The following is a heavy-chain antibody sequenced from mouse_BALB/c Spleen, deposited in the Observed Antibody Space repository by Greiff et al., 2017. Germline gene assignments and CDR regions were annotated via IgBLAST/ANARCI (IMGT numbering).Heavy chain of an antibody. CDR1: GFNIKDTY. CDR3: AFTVVDCLYAMDY. D-gene: IGHD1-1*01. CDR2: IDPANGNT. Sequence: EVQLQQSGAELVKPGASVKLSCTASGFNIKDTYMHWVKQRPEQGLEWIGRIDPANGNTKYDPKFQGKATITADTSSNTAYLQLSSLTSEDTAVYYCAFTVVDCLYAMDYWGQGTSVTVSS. J-gene: IGHJ4*01. V-gene: IGHV14-3*02.